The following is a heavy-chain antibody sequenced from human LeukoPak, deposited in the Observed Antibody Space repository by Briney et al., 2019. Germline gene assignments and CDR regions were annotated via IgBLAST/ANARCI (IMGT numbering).Heavy chain of an antibody. CDR3: ARVDIAVVPSTTFDY. V-gene: IGHV4-39*01. D-gene: IGHD2-2*01. CDR1: GGSIRSSTYY. Sequence: PSETLSLTCTVSGGSIRSSTYYWGWIRQPPGKGLEWIGSIYYSGITYYNPSLKSRVTISVDTSDNQFSLNLDSVTAADTAVYYCARVDIAVVPSTTFDYWGQGSLVIVSS. J-gene: IGHJ4*02. CDR2: IYYSGIT.